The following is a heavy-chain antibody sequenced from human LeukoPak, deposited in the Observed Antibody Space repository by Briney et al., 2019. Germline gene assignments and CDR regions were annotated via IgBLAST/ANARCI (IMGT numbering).Heavy chain of an antibody. D-gene: IGHD6-19*01. CDR3: VGDWPGADSMGGDY. Sequence: PGGSLRLSCAASGFTVSSNYMSWVRQAPGKGLEWVANIKPDGSEKNFVDSVKGRFTISRDNAKNSLYLQMNSLRVDDTAVYYCVGDWPGADSMGGDYWGQGTLVTVSS. CDR1: GFTVSSNY. J-gene: IGHJ4*02. V-gene: IGHV3-7*04. CDR2: IKPDGSEK.